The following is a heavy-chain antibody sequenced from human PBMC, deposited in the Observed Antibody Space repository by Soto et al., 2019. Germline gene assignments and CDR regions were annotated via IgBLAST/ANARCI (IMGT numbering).Heavy chain of an antibody. CDR2: ISGSSSYI. CDR3: ARVGIAVAGTYFDN. Sequence: EGALILSCSASGFTFSSYSMNLVRQAPGKGLEWVASISGSSSYIYYADSVKGRFTISRDNAKNSLYLQMNSLRAEDTAVYYCARVGIAVAGTYFDNWGQGTLVTVSS. V-gene: IGHV3-21*01. D-gene: IGHD6-19*01. CDR1: GFTFSSYS. J-gene: IGHJ4*02.